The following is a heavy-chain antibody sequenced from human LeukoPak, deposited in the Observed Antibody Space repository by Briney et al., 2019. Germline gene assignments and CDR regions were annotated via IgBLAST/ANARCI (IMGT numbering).Heavy chain of an antibody. CDR1: GFTFSGYS. J-gene: IGHJ4*02. CDR2: ISSTSSTI. Sequence: GGSLRLSCAASGFTFSGYSMSWVRQAPGKGLEWISYISSTSSTIRSADSVKGRFTISRDNAKNSLYLQMNSLRAEDTAVYYCARGSDAGTRECDYWGQGTLVTVSS. D-gene: IGHD6-13*01. V-gene: IGHV3-48*04. CDR3: ARGSDAGTRECDY.